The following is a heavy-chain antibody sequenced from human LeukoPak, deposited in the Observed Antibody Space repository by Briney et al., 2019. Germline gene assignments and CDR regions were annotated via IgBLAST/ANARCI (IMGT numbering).Heavy chain of an antibody. CDR1: GYTFTSYG. J-gene: IGHJ4*02. V-gene: IGHV1-18*01. Sequence: GASVKVSCKASGYTFTSYGISWVRQAPGQGLEWMGWISAYNGNTNYAQKLQGRVTMTTDTSTSTAYMELRSLRSDDTAVYYCARSINKEAKYYFDYWGQGTLVTVSS. CDR2: ISAYNGNT. CDR3: ARSINKEAKYYFDY.